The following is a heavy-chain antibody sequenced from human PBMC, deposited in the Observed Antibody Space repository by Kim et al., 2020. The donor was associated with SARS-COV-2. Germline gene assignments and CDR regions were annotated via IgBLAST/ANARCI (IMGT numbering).Heavy chain of an antibody. V-gene: IGHV4-39*01. CDR1: GGSISSSSYY. D-gene: IGHD3-10*01. Sequence: SETLSLTCTVSGGSISSSSYYWGWIRQPPGKGLEWIGSIYYSGSTYYNPSLKSRVTISVDTSKNQFSLKLSSVTAADTAVYYCARSLLFGELSWVNWFDPWGQGTLVTVSS. J-gene: IGHJ5*02. CDR2: IYYSGST. CDR3: ARSLLFGELSWVNWFDP.